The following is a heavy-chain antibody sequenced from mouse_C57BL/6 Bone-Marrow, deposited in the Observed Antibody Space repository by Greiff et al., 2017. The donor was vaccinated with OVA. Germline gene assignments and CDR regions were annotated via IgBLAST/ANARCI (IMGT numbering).Heavy chain of an antibody. CDR1: GFTFSSYG. V-gene: IGHV5-6*02. CDR2: ISSGGSYT. J-gene: IGHJ2*01. D-gene: IGHD2-5*01. Sequence: EVMLVESGGDLVKPGGSLKLSCAASGFTFSSYGMSWVRQTPDKRLGWVATISSGGSYTYYPDSVKGRFTISRDNAKNTLYLQMSSLKSEDTAMYYCARSYYSNYYFDYWGQGTTLTGSS. CDR3: ARSYYSNYYFDY.